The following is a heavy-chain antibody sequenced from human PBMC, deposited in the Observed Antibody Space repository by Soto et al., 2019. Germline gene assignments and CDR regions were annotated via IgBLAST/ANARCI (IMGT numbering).Heavy chain of an antibody. V-gene: IGHV4-59*01. D-gene: IGHD3-9*01. Sequence: SETLSLTCTVSGGSISSYYWSWIRQPPGKGLEWIGYIYYSGSTNYNPSNKSRVTIPVDTSKNQFSLKLSSVTAADTAVYYCARGGYYDILTGFDYWGQGTLVTVS. CDR2: IYYSGST. CDR3: ARGGYYDILTGFDY. J-gene: IGHJ4*02. CDR1: GGSISSYY.